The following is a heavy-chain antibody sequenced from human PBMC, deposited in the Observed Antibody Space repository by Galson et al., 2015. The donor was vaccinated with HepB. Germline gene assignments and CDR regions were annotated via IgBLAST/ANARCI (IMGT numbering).Heavy chain of an antibody. D-gene: IGHD3-22*01. CDR3: VKEGYYDLSGYYRRSVFDY. J-gene: IGHJ4*02. Sequence: SLRLSCAASGITSSRFAMNWVRQAPGKGLEWVSRISGSGDLSHYVDSVKGRFTISRDNSKNTLYLQMNSLRADDTAVYYCVKEGYYDLSGYYRRSVFDYWGQGALVTVSS. V-gene: IGHV3-23*01. CDR1: GITSSRFA. CDR2: ISGSGDLS.